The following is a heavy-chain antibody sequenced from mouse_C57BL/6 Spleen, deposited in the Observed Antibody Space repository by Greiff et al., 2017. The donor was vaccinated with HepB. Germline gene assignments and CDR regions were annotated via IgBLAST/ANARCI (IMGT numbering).Heavy chain of an antibody. CDR2: ISGGGGNT. V-gene: IGHV5-9*01. CDR1: GFTFSSYT. D-gene: IGHD1-3*01. J-gene: IGHJ1*03. Sequence: EVQLVESGGGLVKPGGSLKLSCAASGFTFSSYTMSWVRQTPEKRLEWVATISGGGGNTYYPDSVKGRFTISRENAKNTLYLQRSSLRAEDTALYYCARRNLEWYFDVWGTGTTVTVSS. CDR3: ARRNLEWYFDV.